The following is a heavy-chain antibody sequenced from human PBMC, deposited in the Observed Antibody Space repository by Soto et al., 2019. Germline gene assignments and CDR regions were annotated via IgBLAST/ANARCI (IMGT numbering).Heavy chain of an antibody. D-gene: IGHD3-3*01. CDR3: ASDGDPGYSFWSGPLGGGRFDP. V-gene: IGHV1-69*12. CDR2: IAPMFGTA. Sequence: QVQLVQSGAEVKEPGSSVNVSCKTSGGTFGNTAVTWVRQAPGQGLEWIGGIAPMFGTANYAQKFEGRVTITADESTSTAYMELSSLRSDYTAVYYCASDGDPGYSFWSGPLGGGRFDPWGQGTLVTVSS. CDR1: GGTFGNTA. J-gene: IGHJ5*02.